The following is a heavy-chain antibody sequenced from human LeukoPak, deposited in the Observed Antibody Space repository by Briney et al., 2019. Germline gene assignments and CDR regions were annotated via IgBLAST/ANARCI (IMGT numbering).Heavy chain of an antibody. CDR1: GFTFSSYA. J-gene: IGHJ3*02. Sequence: GGSLRLSCAASGFTFSSYAMSWVRQAPGKGLEWVSAISGSGSNTYHADSVKGRFTISRDNSKNTLYLQMNSLRAEDTAVYYCARDPPGDAFDIWGQGTMVTVSS. CDR3: ARDPPGDAFDI. CDR2: ISGSGSNT. V-gene: IGHV3-23*01.